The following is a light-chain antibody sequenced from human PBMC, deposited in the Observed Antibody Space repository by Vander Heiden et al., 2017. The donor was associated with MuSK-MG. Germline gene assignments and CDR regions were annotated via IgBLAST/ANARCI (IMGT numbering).Light chain of an antibody. CDR2: GAS. V-gene: IGKV3-20*01. J-gene: IGKJ2*01. Sequence: EIVLTQSPGTLSLSPGERATLSCRASQRIASAYLAWYQHKPGQAPRLLIYGASNRATGIPDRFSGSGSGTDVTLTISRLEPEDIAVFYCQHYATSPYTCGQGTKLEIK. CDR1: QRIASAY. CDR3: QHYATSPYT.